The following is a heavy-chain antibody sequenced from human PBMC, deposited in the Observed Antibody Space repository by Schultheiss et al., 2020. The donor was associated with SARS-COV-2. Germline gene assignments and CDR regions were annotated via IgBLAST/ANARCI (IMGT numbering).Heavy chain of an antibody. CDR1: GGTFSSYA. CDR2: IIPIFGTA. V-gene: IGHV1-69*05. Sequence: SVKVSCKASGGTFSSYAISWVRQAPGQGLEWMGGIIPIFGTANYAQKFQGRVTMTTDTSTSTAYMELRSLRSDDTAVYYCASQMTGYMDVLGKGTTVTVSS. J-gene: IGHJ6*03. D-gene: IGHD3-10*01. CDR3: ASQMTGYMDV.